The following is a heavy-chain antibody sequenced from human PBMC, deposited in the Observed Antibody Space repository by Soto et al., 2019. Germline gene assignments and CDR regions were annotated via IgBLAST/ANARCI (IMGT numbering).Heavy chain of an antibody. V-gene: IGHV3-21*01. CDR1: GFTFSSYS. CDR2: ISSSSSYI. D-gene: IGHD4-4*01. J-gene: IGHJ4*02. CDR3: ATMTTVTSDY. Sequence: EVQLVESGGGLVKPGGSLRLSCAASGFTFSSYSMNWVRQAPGKGLEWVSSISSSSSYIYYADSVKGRFTISRDNAKNSLYLQMNSLRAEATALYYCATMTTVTSDYWGQGTLVTVSS.